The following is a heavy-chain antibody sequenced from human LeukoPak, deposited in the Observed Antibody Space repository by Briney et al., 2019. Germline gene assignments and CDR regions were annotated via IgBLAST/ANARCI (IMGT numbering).Heavy chain of an antibody. D-gene: IGHD3-22*01. CDR1: GGTFSSYA. J-gene: IGHJ4*02. CDR2: IIPIFGTA. V-gene: IGHV1-69*05. Sequence: SVKVSCKASGGTFSSYAISWVRQAPGQGLERMGGIIPIFGTANYAQKFQGRVTITTDESTSTAYMELSSLRSEDTAVYYCASYADYYDSSGYYYSFDYWGQGTLVTVSS. CDR3: ASYADYYDSSGYYYSFDY.